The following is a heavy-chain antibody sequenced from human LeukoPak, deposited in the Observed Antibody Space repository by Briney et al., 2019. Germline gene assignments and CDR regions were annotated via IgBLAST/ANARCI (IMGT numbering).Heavy chain of an antibody. Sequence: ASVKVSCKASGYTFTSYDINWVRQATGQGLEWMGWMNPNSGNTGYAQKFQGRVTITRNTSISTAYMELSSLRSEDTAVYYCAREKELDPFFDYWGQGTLVTVSS. V-gene: IGHV1-8*03. CDR1: GYTFTSYD. D-gene: IGHD3-3*02. CDR2: MNPNSGNT. J-gene: IGHJ4*02. CDR3: AREKELDPFFDY.